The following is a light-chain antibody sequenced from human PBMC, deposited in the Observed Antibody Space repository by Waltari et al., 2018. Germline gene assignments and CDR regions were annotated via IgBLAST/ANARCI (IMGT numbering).Light chain of an antibody. J-gene: IGKJ1*01. V-gene: IGKV4-1*01. CDR1: QSVFSRPNRKNY. CDR2: WAS. Sequence: DIVMTQSPDSLAVSLGERTTINCKSIQSVFSRPNRKNYLAWFQQKPGQPPKLLIYWASTRESGVPALFSASGSRTDFTLTISSLQAEDVAVYYCQQSYSSPRTFGQGTRVQIK. CDR3: QQSYSSPRT.